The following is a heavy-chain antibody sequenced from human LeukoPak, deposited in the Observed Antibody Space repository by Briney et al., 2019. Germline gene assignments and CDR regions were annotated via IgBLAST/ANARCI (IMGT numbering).Heavy chain of an antibody. CDR2: IYSSGST. D-gene: IGHD2-2*01. V-gene: IGHV4-61*02. CDR1: GGSISSGSYY. Sequence: PSQTLSLTCTVSGGSISSGSYYWSWIRQPAGKGLEWIGRIYSSGSTNYNPSLKSRVTISVDTSKNQFSLKLSSVTAADTAVYYCVRDSSVYYFDYWGQGTLVTVSS. CDR3: VRDSSVYYFDY. J-gene: IGHJ4*02.